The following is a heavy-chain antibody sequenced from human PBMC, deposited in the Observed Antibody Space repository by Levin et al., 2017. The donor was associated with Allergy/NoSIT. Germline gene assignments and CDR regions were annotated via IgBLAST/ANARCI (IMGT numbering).Heavy chain of an antibody. Sequence: SETLSLTCTVSGGSISSGDYYWSWIRQPPGKGLEWIGYIYYSGSTYYNPSLKSRVTISVDTSKNQFSLKLSSVTAADTAVYYCAREQASGYYYFDLWGRGTLVTVSS. CDR1: GGSISSGDYY. CDR2: IYYSGST. D-gene: IGHD3-9*01. CDR3: AREQASGYYYFDL. V-gene: IGHV4-30-4*01. J-gene: IGHJ2*01.